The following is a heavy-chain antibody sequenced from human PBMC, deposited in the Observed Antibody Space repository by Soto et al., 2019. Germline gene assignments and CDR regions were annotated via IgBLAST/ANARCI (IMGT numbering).Heavy chain of an antibody. D-gene: IGHD4-17*01. CDR3: ASRVTVTSYDAFDI. J-gene: IGHJ3*02. CDR2: ISSSSSTI. CDR1: GFTFSSYS. Sequence: GGSLRLSCAASGFTFSSYSMNWVRQAPGKGLEWVSYISSSSSTIYYADSVKGRFTISRDNAKNSLYLQMNSLRAEDTAVYYCASRVTVTSYDAFDIWGQGTMVTVSS. V-gene: IGHV3-48*01.